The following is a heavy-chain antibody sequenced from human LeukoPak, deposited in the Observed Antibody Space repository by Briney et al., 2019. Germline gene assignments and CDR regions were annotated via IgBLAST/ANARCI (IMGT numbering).Heavy chain of an antibody. J-gene: IGHJ4*02. CDR2: INHSGST. CDR1: GGSISSSNW. CDR3: ATPYCSGGSCYARYFDY. D-gene: IGHD2-15*01. V-gene: IGHV4-4*02. Sequence: SGTLSLTCAVSGGSISSSNWWSWVRQPPGKGLEWIGEINHSGSTNYNPSLKSRVTISVDKSKNQFSLKLSSVTAADTAVYYCATPYCSGGSCYARYFDYWGQGTLVTVSS.